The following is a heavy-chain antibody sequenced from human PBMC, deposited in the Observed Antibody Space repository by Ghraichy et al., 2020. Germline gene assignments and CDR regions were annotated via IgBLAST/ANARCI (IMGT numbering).Heavy chain of an antibody. CDR1: GYTFTSYG. CDR3: ARDRSGRIAAAGRPNWFDP. V-gene: IGHV1-18*01. Sequence: ASVKVSCKASGYTFTSYGISWVRQAPGQGLEWMGWISAYNGNTNYAQKLQGRVTMTTDTSTSTAYMELRSLRSDDTAVYYCARDRSGRIAAAGRPNWFDPWGQGTLVTVSS. J-gene: IGHJ5*02. CDR2: ISAYNGNT. D-gene: IGHD6-13*01.